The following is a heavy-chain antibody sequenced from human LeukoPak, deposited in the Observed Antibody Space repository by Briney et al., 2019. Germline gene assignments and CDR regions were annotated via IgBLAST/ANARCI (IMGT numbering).Heavy chain of an antibody. D-gene: IGHD6-6*01. V-gene: IGHV4-59*01. CDR1: GGSISTYY. Sequence: PSETLSLTYTVSGGSISTYYWTWIRQPPGKGLEWIGYIYYSGSTNYNPSLKSRVTISVDTSKNRFSLKLNSVTAADTAVYYCARALGRIATRRDAFDIWGQGTMVTVSS. J-gene: IGHJ3*02. CDR2: IYYSGST. CDR3: ARALGRIATRRDAFDI.